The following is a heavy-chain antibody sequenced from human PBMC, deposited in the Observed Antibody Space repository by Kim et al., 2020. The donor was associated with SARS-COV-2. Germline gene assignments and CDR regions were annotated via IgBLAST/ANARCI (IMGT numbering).Heavy chain of an antibody. D-gene: IGHD2-15*01. Sequence: DAVKGRFTISRDNAKNSLYLQMDSLRVEDTAVYYCARHCSGGSCYSGLDYWGQGTLVTVSS. CDR3: ARHCSGGSCYSGLDY. V-gene: IGHV3-7*03. J-gene: IGHJ4*02.